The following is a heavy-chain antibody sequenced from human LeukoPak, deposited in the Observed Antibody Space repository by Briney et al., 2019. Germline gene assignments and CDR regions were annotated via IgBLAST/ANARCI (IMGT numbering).Heavy chain of an antibody. Sequence: GRSQRLSCAASGFTFSSYGMHWVRQAPGRGLEWVALIWYDGSNKYYTDSVKGRLTISRDNSKNTLYLQMNSLRAEDTAIYYCAREGPRGNSQFDYWGQGTLVTVSS. J-gene: IGHJ4*02. CDR1: GFTFSSYG. V-gene: IGHV3-33*01. CDR2: IWYDGSNK. CDR3: AREGPRGNSQFDY. D-gene: IGHD2/OR15-2a*01.